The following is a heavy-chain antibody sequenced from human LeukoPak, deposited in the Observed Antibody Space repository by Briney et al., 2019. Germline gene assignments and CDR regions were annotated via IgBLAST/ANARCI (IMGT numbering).Heavy chain of an antibody. CDR2: INDDGRER. D-gene: IGHD1-26*01. CDR1: GFTFSSYS. J-gene: IGHJ4*02. Sequence: GGSLRLSCAASGFTFSSYSMNWVRQAPGKGLEWVSNINDDGRERHYSDSVKGRFTISRDNSKNTLFLQMDSLRAEDTAVYYCAKTQWKVGATDYFDYWGQGLLVTVSS. V-gene: IGHV3-23*01. CDR3: AKTQWKVGATDYFDY.